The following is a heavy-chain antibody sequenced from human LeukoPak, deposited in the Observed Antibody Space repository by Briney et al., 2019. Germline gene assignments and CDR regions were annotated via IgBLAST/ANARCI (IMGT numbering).Heavy chain of an antibody. CDR1: GYTFTSYY. Sequence: ASVKVSCKASGYTFTSYYMHWVRQAPGQGLEWMGIINPSGGSTSYAQKFQGRVTMTRDTSTSTVYMELSSLRSEDTAVYYCARVGRGYGSGRHFDYWGQETLVTVSS. J-gene: IGHJ4*02. D-gene: IGHD3-10*01. V-gene: IGHV1-46*01. CDR2: INPSGGST. CDR3: ARVGRGYGSGRHFDY.